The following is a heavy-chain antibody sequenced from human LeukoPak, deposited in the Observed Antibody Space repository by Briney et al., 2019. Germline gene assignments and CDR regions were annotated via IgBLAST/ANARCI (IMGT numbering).Heavy chain of an antibody. CDR3: ARDRDYGGNSVGFCFDY. CDR2: IKQDGSEK. J-gene: IGHJ4*02. V-gene: IGHV3-7*01. D-gene: IGHD4-23*01. CDR1: GFTFSSYW. Sequence: GGSLRLSCEASGFTFSSYWMSWVRQAPGKGLEWVANIKQDGSEKYYVDSVKGRFTISRDNAKNSLYLQMNSLRAEDTAVYYCARDRDYGGNSVGFCFDYWGQGTLVTVSS.